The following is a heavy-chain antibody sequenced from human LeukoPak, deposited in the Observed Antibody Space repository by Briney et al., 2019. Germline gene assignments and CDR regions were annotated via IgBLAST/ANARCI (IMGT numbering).Heavy chain of an antibody. CDR2: INPSGGST. CDR3: ARAQAQAYGSGSYYIPDISGSDY. CDR1: GYTFTSYY. V-gene: IGHV1-46*01. J-gene: IGHJ4*02. Sequence: GASVKVSCKASGYTFTSYYMHWVRQAPGQGLEWMGIINPSGGSTSYAQKFQGRVTMTRDTSTSTVYMELSSLRSEDTAVYYCARAQAQAYGSGSYYIPDISGSDYWGQGTLVTVSS. D-gene: IGHD3-10*01.